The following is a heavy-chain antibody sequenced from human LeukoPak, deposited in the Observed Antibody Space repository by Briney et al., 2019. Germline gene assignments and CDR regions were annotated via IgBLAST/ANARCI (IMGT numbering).Heavy chain of an antibody. CDR1: GLVLRAPAMG. J-gene: IGHJ4*02. V-gene: IGHV2-70*04. CDR3: ARTHYSSSSRFYFDY. D-gene: IGHD6-6*01. Sequence: GPTVVSPTHAYTLTCTFSGLVLRAPAMGVGWMRQPPGKAVEWLARLDWDGGEVYNTSMKTRLAISKDPSKNQVVLIMTNMDPVDSATYYGARTHYSSSSRFYFDYWGQGTLVTVSS. CDR2: LDWDGGE.